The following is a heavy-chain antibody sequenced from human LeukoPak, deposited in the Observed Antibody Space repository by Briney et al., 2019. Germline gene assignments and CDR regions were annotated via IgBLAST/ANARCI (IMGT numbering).Heavy chain of an antibody. Sequence: PGGSLRLSCAASGFTFEDYAMHWVRQAPGKGLEGVSRINWNSGSIVYADSVQGRFTISRDNAKASLFLQMNYLRAEDTAFYYCAKDWMYEWELRTFEYWGQGTLVTVSS. CDR2: INWNSGSI. CDR3: AKDWMYEWELRTFEY. D-gene: IGHD1-26*01. CDR1: GFTFEDYA. J-gene: IGHJ4*02. V-gene: IGHV3-9*01.